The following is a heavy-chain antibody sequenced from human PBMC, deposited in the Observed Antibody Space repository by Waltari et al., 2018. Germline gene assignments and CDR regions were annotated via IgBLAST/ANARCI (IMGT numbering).Heavy chain of an antibody. J-gene: IGHJ5*02. CDR1: GGSISSYY. D-gene: IGHD3-10*01. CDR2: IYYSGST. CDR3: ARDVVVRGVTWFDP. Sequence: QVQLQESGPGLVKPSETLSLTCTVSGGSISSYYWSWIRQPPGKGLEWIGYIYYSGSTNYNPSPKSRVTISVDTSKNQFSLKLSSVTAADTAVYYCARDVVVRGVTWFDPWGQGTLVTVSS. V-gene: IGHV4-59*01.